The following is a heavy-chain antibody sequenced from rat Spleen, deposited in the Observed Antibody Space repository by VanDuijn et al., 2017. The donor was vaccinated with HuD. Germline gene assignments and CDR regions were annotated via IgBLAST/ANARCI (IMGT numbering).Heavy chain of an antibody. V-gene: IGHV5-25*01. CDR3: ARHRPGNNWFAY. J-gene: IGHJ3*01. CDR2: ISTGGDNT. CDR1: GFTFSNYY. D-gene: IGHD1-12*02. Sequence: EVQLVESGGGLVQPGRSMKLSCAASGFTFSNYYMAWVRQAPTKGLDWVASISTGGDNTYYRDSVKGRFTISRDNVKSILYLQMDSLRSEDTATYYCARHRPGNNWFAYWGQGTLVTVSS.